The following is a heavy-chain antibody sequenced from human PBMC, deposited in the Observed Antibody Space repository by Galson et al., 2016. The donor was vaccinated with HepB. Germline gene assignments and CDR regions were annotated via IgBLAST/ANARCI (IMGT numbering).Heavy chain of an antibody. V-gene: IGHV4-31*03. CDR1: GGSISVDYY. J-gene: IGHJ4*02. D-gene: IGHD3-22*01. CDR3: ARGGTYYIFDF. Sequence: TLSLTCNVSGGSISVDYYWTWIRQHPGKGLEWIGHVYYTGSTSYNPSLKTRVTISVDTSKNQFSLKLSSMTATDTAVYYCARGGTYYIFDFWGQGTLVTVS. CDR2: VYYTGST.